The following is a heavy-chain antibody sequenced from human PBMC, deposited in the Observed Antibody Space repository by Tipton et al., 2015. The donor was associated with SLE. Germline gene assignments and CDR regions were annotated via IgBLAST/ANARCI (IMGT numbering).Heavy chain of an antibody. CDR2: IYYSGST. CDR1: GGSISSYY. D-gene: IGHD2-2*01. Sequence: LRLSCTVSGGSISSYYWSWIRQPPGKGLEWIGYIYYSGSTNYNPSLKSRVTISVDTSKNQFSLKLSSVTAADTAVYYCARDDRVVVVPAAMGFLYGMDVWGQGP. V-gene: IGHV4-59*01. J-gene: IGHJ6*02. CDR3: ARDDRVVVVPAAMGFLYGMDV.